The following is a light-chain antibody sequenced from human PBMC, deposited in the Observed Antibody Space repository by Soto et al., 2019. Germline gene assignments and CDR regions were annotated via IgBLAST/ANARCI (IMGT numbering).Light chain of an antibody. CDR1: PSINRF. V-gene: IGKV3-20*01. CDR2: GAS. Sequence: IVLTQSPGALSLSPGEGATLSCRAIPSINRFLAWNQQRRGQAPRLLIHGASNRATGIPDRFSGSGSGTDFTITISRLEPEDYAVSYCQEYGGSRRKVGQVTK. CDR3: QEYGGSRRK. J-gene: IGKJ1*01.